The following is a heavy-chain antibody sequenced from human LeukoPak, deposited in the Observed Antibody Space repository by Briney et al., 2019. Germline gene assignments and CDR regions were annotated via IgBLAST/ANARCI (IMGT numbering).Heavy chain of an antibody. CDR3: ARTSTYGGNSVY. CDR1: GFTFSSYS. Sequence: SEGSLRLSCAASGFTFSSYSMNWVRQAPGKGLEWVTNIKPDGSAKNYVDSVKGRFTISRDNAKNFLYLQMNSLRAEDTAVYYCARTSTYGGNSVYWGQGTLVTVSS. J-gene: IGHJ4*02. D-gene: IGHD4-23*01. V-gene: IGHV3-7*01. CDR2: IKPDGSAK.